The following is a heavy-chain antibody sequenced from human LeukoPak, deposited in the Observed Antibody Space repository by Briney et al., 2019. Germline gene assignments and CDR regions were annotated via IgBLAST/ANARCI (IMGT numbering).Heavy chain of an antibody. D-gene: IGHD3-22*01. Sequence: PVGSLRLSCAASAFTFSSYSMNWVRQAPGKGLEWVSSISSSSSYIYYADSVKGRFTISRDNSKNTLYLQMNSLRAEDTPVYYCARGHCYDSSGYGSPDYWGQGTLVTVSS. J-gene: IGHJ4*02. CDR1: AFTFSSYS. CDR3: ARGHCYDSSGYGSPDY. CDR2: ISSSSSYI. V-gene: IGHV3-21*01.